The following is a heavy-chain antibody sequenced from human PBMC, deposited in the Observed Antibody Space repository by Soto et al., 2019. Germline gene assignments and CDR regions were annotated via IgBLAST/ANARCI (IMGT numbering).Heavy chain of an antibody. CDR3: ARSAVLWFGGMDV. Sequence: EVQLVESGGGLVQPGGSLRLSCAASGFTFSSYWMSWVRQAPGKGLEWVANIKQDGSEKYYVDSVKGRFTISRDNAKNSLYLQMNSLRAEDTAVYYCARSAVLWFGGMDVWGQGTPVTVSS. D-gene: IGHD3-10*01. J-gene: IGHJ6*02. CDR1: GFTFSSYW. CDR2: IKQDGSEK. V-gene: IGHV3-7*01.